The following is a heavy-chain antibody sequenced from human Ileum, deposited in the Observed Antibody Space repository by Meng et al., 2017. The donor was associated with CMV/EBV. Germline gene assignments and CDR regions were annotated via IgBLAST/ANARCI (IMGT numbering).Heavy chain of an antibody. J-gene: IGHJ5*02. Sequence: SGFSFRNYAMGWVRQAPGKGLAWFSGINGAVTDTYYADSVKGRFTISRDNSKNTLYLQMDSLRAEETAVYYCAKAYIGYSYAYRFGTWGQGTLVTVSS. D-gene: IGHD3-16*01. CDR2: INGAVTDT. CDR3: AKAYIGYSYAYRFGT. V-gene: IGHV3-23*01. CDR1: GFSFRNYA.